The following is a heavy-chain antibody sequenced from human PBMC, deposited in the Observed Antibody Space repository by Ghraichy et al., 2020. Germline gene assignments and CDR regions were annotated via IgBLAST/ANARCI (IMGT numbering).Heavy chain of an antibody. CDR1: GFTFSSYW. J-gene: IGHJ4*02. D-gene: IGHD3-22*01. Sequence: GGSLRLSCAASGFTFSSYWMSWVRQAPGKGLEWVANIKQDGSEKYYVDSVKGRFTISRDNAKNSLYLQMNSLRAEDTAVYYCARGYDSSGYYYGWGVYWGQGTLVTVSS. V-gene: IGHV3-7*04. CDR3: ARGYDSSGYYYGWGVY. CDR2: IKQDGSEK.